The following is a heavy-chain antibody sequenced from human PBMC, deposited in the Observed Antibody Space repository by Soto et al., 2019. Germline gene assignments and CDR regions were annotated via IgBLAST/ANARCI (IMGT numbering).Heavy chain of an antibody. CDR1: GFTFKSYG. V-gene: IGHV3-30*03. D-gene: IGHD3-16*01. CDR3: ARGLRS. Sequence: GGSLRLSCAASGFTFKSYGMHWVRQAPGKGLEWVAVISYDGSYQYYSDSVKGRFTVSRDNAENSLYLQMNSLTVEDTAVYYCARGLRSWGRGTLVTVSS. J-gene: IGHJ5*02. CDR2: ISYDGSYQ.